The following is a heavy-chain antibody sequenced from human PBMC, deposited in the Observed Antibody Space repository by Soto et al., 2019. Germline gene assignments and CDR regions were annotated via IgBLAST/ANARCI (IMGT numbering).Heavy chain of an antibody. Sequence: HVQLVQSGAEVKKPGASVKVSCKASGYTFTSYYMHWVRQAPGQGLEWMGIINPSGGSTSYAQKFQGRVTMTRDKSTSTVYMELSSLRSEDTDVYYCARDRGEMATIVLFDYWGQGTLVPVSS. D-gene: IGHD3-10*01. J-gene: IGHJ4*02. CDR1: GYTFTSYY. CDR3: ARDRGEMATIVLFDY. CDR2: INPSGGST. V-gene: IGHV1-46*01.